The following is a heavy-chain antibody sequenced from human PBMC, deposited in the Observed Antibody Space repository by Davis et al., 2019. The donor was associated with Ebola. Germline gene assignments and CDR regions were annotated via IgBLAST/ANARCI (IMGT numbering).Heavy chain of an antibody. V-gene: IGHV3-7*01. CDR1: GFTFSSYW. D-gene: IGHD2-15*01. J-gene: IGHJ4*02. CDR2: IKQDGSEK. Sequence: GESLKISCAASGFTFSSYWMSWVRQAPGKGLEWVANIKQDGSEKYYVDSVKGRFTISRDNAKDSLFLQMDSLRAEDTAVYYCARDPTGYCSGGSCGDYFDYWGEGTMVTVSS. CDR3: ARDPTGYCSGGSCGDYFDY.